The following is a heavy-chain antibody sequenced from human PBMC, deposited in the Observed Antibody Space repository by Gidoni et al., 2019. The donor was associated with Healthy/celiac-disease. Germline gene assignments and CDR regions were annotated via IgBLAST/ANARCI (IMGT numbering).Heavy chain of an antibody. CDR1: GVTFSSYS. Sequence: QVQLVQSGAEVKKPGSSVKVSFTASGVTFSSYSISWVRQAPGQGLEWMGRIIPILGIANYAQKFQGRVTITADKSTSTAYMELSSLRSEDTAVYYCARVAGGDTVAGLGYWGQGTLVTVSS. V-gene: IGHV1-69*04. J-gene: IGHJ4*02. CDR2: IIPILGIA. CDR3: ARVAGGDTVAGLGY. D-gene: IGHD2-21*01.